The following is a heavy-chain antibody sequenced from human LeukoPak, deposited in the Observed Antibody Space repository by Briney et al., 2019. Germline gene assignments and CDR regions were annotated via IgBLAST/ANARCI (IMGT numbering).Heavy chain of an antibody. Sequence: GGSLRLSCATSGFMFKTYWMHWVRQAPEKGLVWVSRINNDGHSINYADSVKGRFTTSRDNAKNTLFLHMNSLRAEDTGVYYCARDNLEWGSVFDYWGKGTLVTVSS. CDR2: INNDGHSI. CDR3: ARDNLEWGSVFDY. CDR1: GFMFKTYW. J-gene: IGHJ4*02. V-gene: IGHV3-74*01. D-gene: IGHD3-16*01.